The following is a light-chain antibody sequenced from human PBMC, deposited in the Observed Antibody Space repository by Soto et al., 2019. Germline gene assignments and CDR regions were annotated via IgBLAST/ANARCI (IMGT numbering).Light chain of an antibody. Sequence: QSALTQPASVSGSPGQSITISCTGTSSDVGGYNYVSWYQQYPGKAPKLLISEVNERPAGVPDRFSGSKSDNTASLTVSGLQTEDEADYYCSSYAGSNNLIFGGGTKVTVL. V-gene: IGLV2-8*01. CDR1: SSDVGGYNY. J-gene: IGLJ2*01. CDR2: EVN. CDR3: SSYAGSNNLI.